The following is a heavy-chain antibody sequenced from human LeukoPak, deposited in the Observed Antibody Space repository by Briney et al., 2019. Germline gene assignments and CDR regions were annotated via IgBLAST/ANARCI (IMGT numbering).Heavy chain of an antibody. CDR2: ISGSSSYI. J-gene: IGHJ4*02. CDR3: ASYGYCSGGSCYEPFDY. V-gene: IGHV3-21*01. Sequence: GGSLRLSCAASGFTFSSYSMNWVRQAPGKGLEWVSSISGSSSYIYYADSVKGRFTISRDNAKNSLYLQMNSLRAEDTAVYYCASYGYCSGGSCYEPFDYWGQGTLVTVSS. D-gene: IGHD2-15*01. CDR1: GFTFSSYS.